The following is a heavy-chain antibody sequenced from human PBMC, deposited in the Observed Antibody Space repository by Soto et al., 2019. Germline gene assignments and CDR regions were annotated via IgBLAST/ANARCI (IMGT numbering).Heavy chain of an antibody. V-gene: IGHV1-2*06. Sequence: ASVKVSCKASGYSLSDYHIHWVRQAPGQGLDWMGRINPNTGGTDYAQNFQGSVTMTRDTSISTAYMEVNRMRSDDTAVYYCARESDIRDYRGFYCYAIDVWGQGTTVTVSS. CDR3: ARESDIRDYRGFYCYAIDV. CDR1: GYSLSDYH. CDR2: INPNTGGT. D-gene: IGHD4-17*01. J-gene: IGHJ6*02.